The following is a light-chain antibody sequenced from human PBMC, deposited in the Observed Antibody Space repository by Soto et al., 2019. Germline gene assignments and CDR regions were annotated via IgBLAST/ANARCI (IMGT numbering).Light chain of an antibody. V-gene: IGKV1-5*01. Sequence: DIQMTQSPSTLSASVGDRVTLTCRASQTISDWLAWYQQKPGKAPTLLISVASTLQSGVPPRFSGSGSGTEFTLTISSLQSEDFAVYYCQQYDDWPPLTFGGGTKVDI. CDR1: QTISDW. CDR2: VAS. J-gene: IGKJ4*01. CDR3: QQYDDWPPLT.